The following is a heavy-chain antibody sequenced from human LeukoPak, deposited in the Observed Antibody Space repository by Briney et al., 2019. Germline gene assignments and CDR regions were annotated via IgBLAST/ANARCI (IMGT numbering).Heavy chain of an antibody. J-gene: IGHJ3*02. CDR1: GGTFSSYA. CDR2: IIPIFGTA. V-gene: IGHV1-69*13. Sequence: SVKVSCKASGGTFSSYAISWVRQAPGQGLEWMGGIIPIFGTANYAQKFQGRVTITADESTSTAYMELSSLRSEDTAVYYCARADRITIFGVVPPYAFDIWGQGTMVTVSS. CDR3: ARADRITIFGVVPPYAFDI. D-gene: IGHD3-3*01.